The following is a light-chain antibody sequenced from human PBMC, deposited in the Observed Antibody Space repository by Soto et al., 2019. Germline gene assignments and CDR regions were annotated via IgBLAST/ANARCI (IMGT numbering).Light chain of an antibody. CDR1: SSDVGGYNY. CDR2: DVS. Sequence: QSALTQPASVSGSPGQSITISCTGTSSDVGGYNYVSWYQQHPGKAPKLMIYDVSNRPSGVSNRFSGSKSGNTASLTISGLQAEDEADYYCSSYTSSSSTFVVFGGGTQLTVL. CDR3: SSYTSSSSTFVV. J-gene: IGLJ2*01. V-gene: IGLV2-14*01.